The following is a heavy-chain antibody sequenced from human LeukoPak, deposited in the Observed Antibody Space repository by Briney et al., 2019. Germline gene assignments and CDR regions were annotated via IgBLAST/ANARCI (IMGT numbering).Heavy chain of an antibody. CDR1: GFTFSNYW. CDR2: INGDGSRT. J-gene: IGHJ4*02. V-gene: IGHV3-74*01. CDR3: TRAGQAYGLDH. Sequence: GGSLRLSCAASGFTFSNYWMHWVRQGPGRGLVWVSRINGDGSRTIYADSVKGRFTISRDNAKNTLYLQMNSLRVDDTAVYYCTRAGQAYGLDHWGQGNLFTVSS. D-gene: IGHD3-10*01.